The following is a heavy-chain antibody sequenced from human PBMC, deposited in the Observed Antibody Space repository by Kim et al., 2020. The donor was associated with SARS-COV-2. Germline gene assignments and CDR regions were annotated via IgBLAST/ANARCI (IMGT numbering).Heavy chain of an antibody. J-gene: IGHJ2*01. CDR3: ARDEWGAMGDYGDYVNPGFFDL. Sequence: SETLSLTCTVSGGSISSSSYYWGWIRQPPGKGLEWIGSIYYSGSTYYNPSLKSRVTISVDTSKNQFSLKLSSVTAADTAVYYCARDEWGAMGDYGDYVNPGFFDLWGHGTLVTVSS. CDR1: GGSISSSSYY. V-gene: IGHV4-39*07. CDR2: IYYSGST. D-gene: IGHD4-17*01.